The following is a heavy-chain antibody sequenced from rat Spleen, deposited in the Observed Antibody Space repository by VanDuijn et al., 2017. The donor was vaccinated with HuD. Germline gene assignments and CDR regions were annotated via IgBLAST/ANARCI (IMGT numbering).Heavy chain of an antibody. CDR3: ARLTLGS. CDR2: ISSGGNT. D-gene: IGHD1-11*01. V-gene: IGHV2-6*01. CDR1: GFSLTTYT. Sequence: QVQLKESGPGLVQPSQTLSLTCTVSGFSLTTYTVSWVRQPPGKGLEWIAAISSGGNTYYNSALKSRLSISRDTSKSQVFLKMNSLQTEDTAMYFCARLTLGSWGQGVMVTVSS. J-gene: IGHJ2*01.